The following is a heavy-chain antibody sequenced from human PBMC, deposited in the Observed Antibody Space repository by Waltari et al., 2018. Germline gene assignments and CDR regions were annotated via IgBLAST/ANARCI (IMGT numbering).Heavy chain of an antibody. CDR3: ARGWVASTYFDS. D-gene: IGHD1-26*01. CDR1: GFTFNDYG. J-gene: IGHJ4*02. CDR2: ITRSGDRT. V-gene: IGHV3-20*04. Sequence: EVQLVESGGGLARPGWSLRLSCAASGFTFNDYGMRLVRQAPGKGREWVSGITRSGDRTGYAASVKGRCTISRDNAKKSLYLHMNSLRIEYTDFYYCARGWVASTYFDSWGQGTLVTVSS.